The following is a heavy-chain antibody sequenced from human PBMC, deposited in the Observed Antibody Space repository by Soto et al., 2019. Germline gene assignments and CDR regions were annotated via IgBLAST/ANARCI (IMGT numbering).Heavy chain of an antibody. D-gene: IGHD3-10*01. J-gene: IGHJ5*02. Sequence: EEQLVESGGGLVQPGGSLRLSCAASGLTFSSYWMHWVRQAPGKGLVWVSRIKRDGSSTSYADSVEGRFTISRDNAKNTVYLQMNSLRGEDTAVYYCARDNGHGNYYTPSWGQGTLVTVSS. CDR3: ARDNGHGNYYTPS. CDR2: IKRDGSST. V-gene: IGHV3-74*01. CDR1: GLTFSSYW.